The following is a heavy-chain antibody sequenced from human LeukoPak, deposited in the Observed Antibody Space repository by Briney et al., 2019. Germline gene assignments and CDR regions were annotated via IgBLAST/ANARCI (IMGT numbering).Heavy chain of an antibody. Sequence: ASVKVSCKASGYTFTSYDINWVRQATGQGLEWMGWMNPNSGNTGYAQKFQGRVTITRNTSISTAYMELSSLRSEDTAVYYCARTRGGDYVLDYWGQGTLVTVSS. D-gene: IGHD4-17*01. J-gene: IGHJ4*02. V-gene: IGHV1-8*03. CDR1: GYTFTSYD. CDR3: ARTRGGDYVLDY. CDR2: MNPNSGNT.